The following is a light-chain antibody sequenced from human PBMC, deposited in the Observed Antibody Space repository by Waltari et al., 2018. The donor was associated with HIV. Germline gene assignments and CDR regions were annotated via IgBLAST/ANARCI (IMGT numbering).Light chain of an antibody. CDR3: AAYDDNLPGWM. CDR2: RND. Sequence: QSVLTQPPLASGTPGQRVTISCSGSSSNIGSNSVFWYQQFPGTAPKVLIYRNDRRPSGVPDRFSASRSGTSASLVISGLRSEDEADYYCAAYDDNLPGWMFGGGTKLTAL. J-gene: IGLJ3*02. CDR1: SSNIGSNS. V-gene: IGLV1-47*01.